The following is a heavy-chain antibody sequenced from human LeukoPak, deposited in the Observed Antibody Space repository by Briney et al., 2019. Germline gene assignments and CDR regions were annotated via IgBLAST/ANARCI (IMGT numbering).Heavy chain of an antibody. CDR2: ISYDGSNK. V-gene: IGHV3-30-3*01. Sequence: GGSLRLSCAASGFTFSSYAMHWVRQAPGKGLEWVAVISYDGSNKYYADSVKGRFTISRDNSKNTLYLQMNSLRAKDTAVYYCAREVAVAGYYFDYWGQGTLVTVSS. J-gene: IGHJ4*02. D-gene: IGHD6-19*01. CDR1: GFTFSSYA. CDR3: AREVAVAGYYFDY.